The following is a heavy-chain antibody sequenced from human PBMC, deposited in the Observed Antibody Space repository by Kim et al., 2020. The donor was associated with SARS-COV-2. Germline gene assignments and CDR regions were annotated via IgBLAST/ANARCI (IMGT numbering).Heavy chain of an antibody. CDR2: ISYDGSNK. J-gene: IGHJ3*02. CDR1: GFTFSSYA. V-gene: IGHV3-30*04. D-gene: IGHD5-12*01. Sequence: GGSLRLSCAASGFTFSSYAMHWVRQAPGKGLEWVAVISYDGSNKYYADSVKGRFTISRDNSKNTLYLQMNSLRAEDTAVYYCAVATIDEGNDAFDIWGQGTMVTVSS. CDR3: AVATIDEGNDAFDI.